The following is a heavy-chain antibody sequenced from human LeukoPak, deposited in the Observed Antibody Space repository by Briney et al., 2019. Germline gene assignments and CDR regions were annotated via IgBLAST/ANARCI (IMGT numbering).Heavy chain of an antibody. J-gene: IGHJ4*02. CDR3: ARQESRGYLYEGLDY. CDR1: GFTFSHYA. V-gene: IGHV3-30*04. Sequence: GGSLRLSCAASGFTFSHYAIHWVRQAPGKGLEWVSLISSNAANKYYAESVKGRFTIDRDNSKNTVYLQMNSLRPDDTALYSCARQESRGYLYEGLDYWGQGTLVTVSS. D-gene: IGHD3-22*01. CDR2: ISSNAANK.